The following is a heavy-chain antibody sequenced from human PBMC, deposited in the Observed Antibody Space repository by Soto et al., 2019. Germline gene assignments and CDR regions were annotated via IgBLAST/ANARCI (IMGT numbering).Heavy chain of an antibody. J-gene: IGHJ3*02. CDR2: ISSSSSYI. V-gene: IGHV3-21*01. Sequence: EVQLVESGGGLVKPGGSLRLSCAASGFTFSSYSMNWVRQAPGKGLEWVSSISSSSSYIYYADSVKGRFTISRDNAKNSLYLQMNSLRAEDTAVYYCARTARESGWPNDAFDIWGQGTMVTVSS. D-gene: IGHD3-10*01. CDR1: GFTFSSYS. CDR3: ARTARESGWPNDAFDI.